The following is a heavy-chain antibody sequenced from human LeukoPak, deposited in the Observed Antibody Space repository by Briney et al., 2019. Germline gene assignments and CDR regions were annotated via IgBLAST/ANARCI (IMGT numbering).Heavy chain of an antibody. J-gene: IGHJ4*02. D-gene: IGHD6-19*01. V-gene: IGHV4-39*01. CDR1: GGSISSSSYY. CDR3: ARISAVAVFGY. Sequence: PSETLSLTCTVSGGSISSSSYYWGWIRQPPGKGLEWIGSTYYSGSTYYNPSLKSRVTISVDTSKNQFSLKLSSVTAADTAVYYCARISAVAVFGYRGQGTLVTVSS. CDR2: TYYSGST.